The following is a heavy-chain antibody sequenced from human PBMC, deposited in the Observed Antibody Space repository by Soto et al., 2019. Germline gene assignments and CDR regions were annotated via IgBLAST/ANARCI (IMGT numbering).Heavy chain of an antibody. CDR2: ISSSGSTI. D-gene: IGHD3-3*01. J-gene: IGHJ5*02. CDR1: GFTFSDYY. V-gene: IGHV3-11*01. Sequence: GGSLRLSCAASGFTFSDYYMSWIRQAPGKGLEWVSYISSSGSTIYYADSVKGRFTISRDNAKNSLYLQMNSLRAEDTAVYYCARGPRDTIFGVVILPFDPWGQGTLVTVSS. CDR3: ARGPRDTIFGVVILPFDP.